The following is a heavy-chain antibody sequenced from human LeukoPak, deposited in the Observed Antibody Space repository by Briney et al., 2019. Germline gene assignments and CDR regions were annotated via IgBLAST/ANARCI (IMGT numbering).Heavy chain of an antibody. J-gene: IGHJ4*02. V-gene: IGHV3-74*01. D-gene: IGHD5-18*01. CDR3: ARDAPGNTALDY. Sequence: QPGGSLRLPCAASGFTFISYWMHWVRQAPGKGLVWVSRINGYGSSTDFADSVKGRFTISRDNAKNTLYLQMNSLRAEDTAVYYCARDAPGNTALDYWGQGTLVTVSS. CDR1: GFTFISYW. CDR2: INGYGSST.